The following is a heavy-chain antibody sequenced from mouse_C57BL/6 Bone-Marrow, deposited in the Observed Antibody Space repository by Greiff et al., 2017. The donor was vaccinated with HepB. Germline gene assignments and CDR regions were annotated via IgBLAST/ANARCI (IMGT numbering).Heavy chain of an antibody. CDR2: IYPRSGNT. D-gene: IGHD2-2*01. V-gene: IGHV1-81*01. Sequence: VQLQQSGAELARPGASVKLSCKASGYTFTSYGISWVKQRTGQGLEWIGEIYPRSGNTYYNEKFKGKATLTADKSSSTAYMELRSLTSEDSAVYFCARRATMATTGGYYAMDYWGQGTSVTVSS. CDR3: ARRATMATTGGYYAMDY. J-gene: IGHJ4*01. CDR1: GYTFTSYG.